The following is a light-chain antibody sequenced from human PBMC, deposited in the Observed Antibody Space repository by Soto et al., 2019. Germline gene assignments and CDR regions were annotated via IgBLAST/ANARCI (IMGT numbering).Light chain of an antibody. CDR1: QTIAMY. CDR2: TTS. CDR3: HQCFTTPYT. V-gene: IGKV1-39*01. Sequence: DIQMTQSPSSLSASVGDRVTITCRASQTIAMYVNWFQQKPGKAPKPLIYTTSSLQSGVPPRFSGSGSETDFTLTISRLQPEDSATYYCHQCFTTPYTFGQGTKLEIK. J-gene: IGKJ2*01.